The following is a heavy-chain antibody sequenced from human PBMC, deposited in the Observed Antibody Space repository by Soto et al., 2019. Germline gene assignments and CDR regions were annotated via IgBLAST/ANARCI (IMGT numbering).Heavy chain of an antibody. D-gene: IGHD1-26*01. CDR3: ASLRGVGTTARDY. J-gene: IGHJ4*02. CDR2: IYYSGST. V-gene: IGHV4-39*01. CDR1: GGSISSSSYY. Sequence: QLQLQESGPGLVKPSETLSLTCTVSGGSISSSSYYWGWIRQPPGKGLEWIGSIYYSGSTYHNPSLERRVTISVDTSKNQFSLRLSSVTAADTAVYFCASLRGVGTTARDYWGQGPLVTVSS.